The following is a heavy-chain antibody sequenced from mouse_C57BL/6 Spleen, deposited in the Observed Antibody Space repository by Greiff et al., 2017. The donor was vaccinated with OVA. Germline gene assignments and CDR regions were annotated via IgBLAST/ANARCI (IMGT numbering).Heavy chain of an antibody. J-gene: IGHJ4*01. CDR2: IYPGNSDT. CDR1: GYTFTSYW. V-gene: IGHV1-5*01. D-gene: IGHD1-1*01. CDR3: TRSQVEVYYAMDD. Sequence: EVKLVESGTVLARPGASVKMSCKTSGYTFTSYWMHWVKQRPGQGLEWIGAIYPGNSDTSYNQKFKGKAKLTAVTSASTAYMELSSLTNEDSAVYYCTRSQVEVYYAMDDWGQGTSVTVSS.